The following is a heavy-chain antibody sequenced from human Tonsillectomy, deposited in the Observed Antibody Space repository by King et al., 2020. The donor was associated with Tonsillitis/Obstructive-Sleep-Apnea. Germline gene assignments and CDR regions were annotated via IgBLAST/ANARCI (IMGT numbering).Heavy chain of an antibody. CDR3: AREGRLEDAFDL. CDR1: GGSISSYY. V-gene: IGHV4-59*01. J-gene: IGHJ3*01. CDR2: IYNSGST. Sequence: VQLQESGPGLVKPSETLSLTCTVSGGSISSYYWNWIRQPPGKGLEWIGYIYNSGSTNYNPSLKSRVTIFVDTSKNQLSLKLSLVTAAYTAVYYCAREGRLEDAFDLWGQGTMVTVSS.